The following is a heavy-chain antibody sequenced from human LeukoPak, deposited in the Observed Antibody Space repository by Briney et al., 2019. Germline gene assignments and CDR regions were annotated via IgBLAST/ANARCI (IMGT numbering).Heavy chain of an antibody. CDR1: GYTFTSYG. Sequence: ASVKVSCKASGYTFTSYGISWVRKAPGQGLEWMEWISAYNGNTNYAQKLQGRVTMTTDTSTSTAYMELRSLRSDDTAVYYCARVPWYYGSAYIDYWGQGTLVTVSS. D-gene: IGHD3-10*01. V-gene: IGHV1-18*01. J-gene: IGHJ4*02. CDR2: ISAYNGNT. CDR3: ARVPWYYGSAYIDY.